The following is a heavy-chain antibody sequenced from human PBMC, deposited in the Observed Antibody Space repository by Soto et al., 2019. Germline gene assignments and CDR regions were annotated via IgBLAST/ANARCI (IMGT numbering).Heavy chain of an antibody. J-gene: IGHJ6*02. V-gene: IGHV4-61*01. CDR1: GGSISSSSYY. CDR3: ARDARYYGMDV. Sequence: SETLSLTCTVSGGSISSSSYYWSWIRQPPGKGLEWIGYIYYSGSTNYNPSLKSRVTISVDTSKNQFSLKLSSVTAADTAVYYCARDARYYGMDVWGQGTTVTVSS. CDR2: IYYSGST.